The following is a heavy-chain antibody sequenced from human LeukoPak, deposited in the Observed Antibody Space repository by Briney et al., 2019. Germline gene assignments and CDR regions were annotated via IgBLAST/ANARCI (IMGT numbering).Heavy chain of an antibody. CDR1: GYTFSSFS. CDR3: ARGRDGYNFDY. D-gene: IGHD5-24*01. J-gene: IGHJ4*02. V-gene: IGHV1-18*04. CDR2: ISGYNGNT. Sequence: ASVKVSCKASGYTFSSFSIGWVRQAPGQGLEWMGWISGYNGNTNYAQKFQGRVTMTRNTSISTAYMELSSLRSEDTAVYYCARGRDGYNFDYWGQGTLVTVSS.